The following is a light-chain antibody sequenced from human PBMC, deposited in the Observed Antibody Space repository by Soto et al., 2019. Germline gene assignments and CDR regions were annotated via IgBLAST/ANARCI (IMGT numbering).Light chain of an antibody. CDR1: QSVYGN. CDR2: AAS. V-gene: IGKV3D-15*01. J-gene: IGKJ4*01. Sequence: EMLMTQSPATLSVSPGERATLSCRASQSVYGNLAWYQQKPGQAPRLLVYAASTRAAGIPARFSGGGSGTAYTLNISSLQSEDFAVYYCQQYNNWPLLSFGGGTKVAI. CDR3: QQYNNWPLLS.